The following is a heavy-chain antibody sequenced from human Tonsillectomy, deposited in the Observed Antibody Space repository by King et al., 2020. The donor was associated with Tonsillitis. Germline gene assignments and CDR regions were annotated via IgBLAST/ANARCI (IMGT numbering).Heavy chain of an antibody. J-gene: IGHJ5*02. CDR1: GDSVSGNRVI. V-gene: IGHV6-1*01. CDR3: ARNRWFVNFFCYFDP. D-gene: IGHD3-10*01. CDR2: AYYRSKWYI. Sequence: VQLQQSGPGLEKPSQTLSLTCAISGDSVSGNRVIWNWIRQSPSGGLEWLGRAYYRSKWYIEYGASVQGRITINPDPSKNQFSLQLNSVTPEDTAVYYCARNRWFVNFFCYFDPWGRGNLVRVSP.